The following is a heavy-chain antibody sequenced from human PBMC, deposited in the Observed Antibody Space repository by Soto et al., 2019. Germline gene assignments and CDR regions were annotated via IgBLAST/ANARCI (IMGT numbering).Heavy chain of an antibody. CDR3: ARDLVGATDYYYYYGMDV. V-gene: IGHV3-30-3*01. J-gene: IGHJ6*02. D-gene: IGHD1-26*01. Sequence: GGSLRLSCAASGFTFNSYAMRWVRQAPGKGLEWVAVISYDGSNKYYADSVKGRFTISRDNSKNTLYLQMNSLRAEDTAVYYCARDLVGATDYYYYYGMDVWGQGTTVTVSS. CDR2: ISYDGSNK. CDR1: GFTFNSYA.